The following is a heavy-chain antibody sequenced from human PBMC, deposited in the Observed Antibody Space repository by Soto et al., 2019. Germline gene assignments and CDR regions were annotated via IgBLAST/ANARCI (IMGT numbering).Heavy chain of an antibody. D-gene: IGHD2-15*01. Sequence: PGGSLRLSCAASGFAFNTYYIHWVRQAPGKGLEWVALIWYDGTNKYYEDSVKGRFTISRDNSKNMMFLQMNSLRAEDTAVYFCARNGGSANDYYFDMDVWGQGTTVTVSS. CDR1: GFAFNTYY. V-gene: IGHV3-33*01. J-gene: IGHJ6*02. CDR3: ARNGGSANDYYFDMDV. CDR2: IWYDGTNK.